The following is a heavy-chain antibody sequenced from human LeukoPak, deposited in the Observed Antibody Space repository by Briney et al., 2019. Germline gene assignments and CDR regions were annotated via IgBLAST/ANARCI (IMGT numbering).Heavy chain of an antibody. CDR3: ATSGSSRTFDY. CDR1: GGSISSYY. V-gene: IGHV4-59*13. D-gene: IGHD1-26*01. Sequence: PSETLSLTCTVSGGSISSYYWSWIRQPPGKGLEWVGYIYYSGSTNYNPSLKSRVTISVDTSKNQFSLKLSSVTAADTAVYYCATSGSSRTFDYWGKGTLVTVSS. J-gene: IGHJ4*02. CDR2: IYYSGST.